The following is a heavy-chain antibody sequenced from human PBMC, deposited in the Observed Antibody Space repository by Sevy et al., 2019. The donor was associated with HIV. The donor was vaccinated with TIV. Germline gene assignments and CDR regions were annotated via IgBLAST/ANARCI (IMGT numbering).Heavy chain of an antibody. CDR1: GYSVSDLS. V-gene: IGHV1-24*01. J-gene: IGHJ3*02. CDR2: YDHEDGET. Sequence: ASVKVSCKVSGYSVSDLSIHWVRQAPGKGLEWMGGYDHEDGETIYAQKFQGRVTMTEDTSTDTAYMELSSLRSEDTAVYYCATSPDYYDSSRDAFDIWGQGTMVTVSS. CDR3: ATSPDYYDSSRDAFDI. D-gene: IGHD3-22*01.